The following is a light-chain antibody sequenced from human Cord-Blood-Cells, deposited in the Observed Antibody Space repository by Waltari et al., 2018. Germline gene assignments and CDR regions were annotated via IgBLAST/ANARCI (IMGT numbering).Light chain of an antibody. Sequence: DIVMTQSPDSLAVSLGERATINCKSSQSVLYSSNNKNYLAWYQQKPGQPPKLLIYWASTREAGVPDRFGGSGCGTDFTLTISSLQAEDVAVYYCQQYYSTPWTFGQGTKVEIK. CDR1: QSVLYSSNNKNY. J-gene: IGKJ1*01. CDR2: WAS. V-gene: IGKV4-1*01. CDR3: QQYYSTPWT.